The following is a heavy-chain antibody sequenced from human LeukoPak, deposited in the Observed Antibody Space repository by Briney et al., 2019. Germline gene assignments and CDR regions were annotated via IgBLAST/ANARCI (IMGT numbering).Heavy chain of an antibody. D-gene: IGHD6-19*01. Sequence: ASVKVSCKASGYVFNLFGFSWVRQAPGQGLEWMGWISGYNGDTKYAQKIQGRVTLTTDSSASTAYMELRTLRSDDTAIYYCARDRDLIGVTTTRLDYWGQGTLDTVSS. CDR2: ISGYNGDT. CDR3: ARDRDLIGVTTTRLDY. CDR1: GYVFNLFG. J-gene: IGHJ4*02. V-gene: IGHV1-18*04.